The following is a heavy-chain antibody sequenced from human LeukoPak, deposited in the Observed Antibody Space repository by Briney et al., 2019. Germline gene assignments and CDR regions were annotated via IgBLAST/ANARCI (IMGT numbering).Heavy chain of an antibody. CDR3: ARESWYCSDGSCYSDFDY. D-gene: IGHD2-15*01. V-gene: IGHV4-59*01. CDR1: GGSISSYC. Sequence: SETLSLTCTVSGGSISSYCWTWVRQPPGKGLEWIAYIHDSGTTSYSPSLESRVTISLDTSNNQFSLRLSSVTAADTAVYYCARESWYCSDGSCYSDFDYWGQGTLVTVSS. CDR2: IHDSGTT. J-gene: IGHJ4*02.